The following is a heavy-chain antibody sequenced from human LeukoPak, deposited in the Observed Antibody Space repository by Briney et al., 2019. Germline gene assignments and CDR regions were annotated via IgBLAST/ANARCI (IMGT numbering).Heavy chain of an antibody. V-gene: IGHV4-61*02. CDR1: GGSISSGSYY. CDR3: ARETSLAGFASGLGFNY. J-gene: IGHJ4*02. CDR2: IYTSGST. Sequence: SQTLSLTCTVSGGSISSGSYYWSWIRQPAGKGLEWIGRIYTSGSTNYNPSLKSRVTMSIDTSKNQFSLMLTSVTAADTATYYCARETSLAGFASGLGFNYWGQGILVTVSS. D-gene: IGHD6-19*01.